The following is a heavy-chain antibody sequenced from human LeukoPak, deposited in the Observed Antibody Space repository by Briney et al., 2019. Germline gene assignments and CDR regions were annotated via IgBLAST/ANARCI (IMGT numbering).Heavy chain of an antibody. V-gene: IGHV3-48*03. D-gene: IGHD2-2*01. Sequence: GGSLRLSCAASGFTLSSYAMTWVRQAPGKGLEWVSYISKSGSTIYYADSVKGRFTISRDNAKNSLYLQMNSLRAEDTAVYYCARGAYCSSTSCFRSPGMDVWGQGTTVTVSS. CDR3: ARGAYCSSTSCFRSPGMDV. CDR1: GFTLSSYA. J-gene: IGHJ6*02. CDR2: ISKSGSTI.